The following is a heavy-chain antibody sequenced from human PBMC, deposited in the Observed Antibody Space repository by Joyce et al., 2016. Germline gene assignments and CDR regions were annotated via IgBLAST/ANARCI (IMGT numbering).Heavy chain of an antibody. D-gene: IGHD2-15*01. CDR3: ARPRYCSGGSCLNWFDP. Sequence: EVQLVQSGAEVKKPGESLRISCKGSGYSFTSYWINWVRQMPGNGLEWMGRIAPSDSYTNYSPAFQGHVTISADKSISTAYLQWSSLKASDTAMYYCARPRYCSGGSCLNWFDPWGQGTLVTVSS. J-gene: IGHJ5*02. CDR1: GYSFTSYW. V-gene: IGHV5-10-1*01. CDR2: IAPSDSYT.